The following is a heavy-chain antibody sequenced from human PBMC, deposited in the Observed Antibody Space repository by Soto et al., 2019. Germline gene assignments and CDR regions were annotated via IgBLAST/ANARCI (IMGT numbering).Heavy chain of an antibody. CDR2: VDGSGGDT. Sequence: RGSLXLSCAASGFTFSSHSMGWLRQTPGTGPEWVAFVDGSGGDTSYADSVKGRFTISRDNSDNSLYLHMNGLRAEDTGRYFCAKEIFAAAYAATSAFDLWGQGTLVTVSS. CDR1: GFTFSSHS. CDR3: AKEIFAAAYAATSAFDL. D-gene: IGHD2-8*01. V-gene: IGHV3-23*01. J-gene: IGHJ4*02.